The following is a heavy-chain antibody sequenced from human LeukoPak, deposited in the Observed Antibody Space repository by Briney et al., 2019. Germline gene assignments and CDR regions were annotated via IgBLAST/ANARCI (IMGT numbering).Heavy chain of an antibody. CDR3: ARENNYGDYNLRYYYYYGMDV. Sequence: GGSLRLSCAASGFTFSSYGMHWVRQAPGKGLGWVAVIWYDGSNKYYADSVKGRFTISRDNSKNTLYLQMNSLRAEDTAVYYCARENNYGDYNLRYYYYYGMDVWGQGTTVTVSS. D-gene: IGHD4-17*01. CDR2: IWYDGSNK. V-gene: IGHV3-33*01. J-gene: IGHJ6*02. CDR1: GFTFSSYG.